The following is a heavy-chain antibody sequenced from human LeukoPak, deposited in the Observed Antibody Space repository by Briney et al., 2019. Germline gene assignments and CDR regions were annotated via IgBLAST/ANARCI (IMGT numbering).Heavy chain of an antibody. V-gene: IGHV4-59*08. CDR2: IYVTGST. D-gene: IGHD3-16*02. J-gene: IGHJ6*03. CDR3: ARHIGGGIEDMDV. Sequence: PSETLSLTCTVSGGSIGTYYWSWIRQSPGKGLEWIGCIYVTGSTRYNPYLQSRVTISVDTSRNQFFLKMSSVTAADTAVYYCARHIGGGIEDMDVWGKGTKVTVSS. CDR1: GGSIGTYY.